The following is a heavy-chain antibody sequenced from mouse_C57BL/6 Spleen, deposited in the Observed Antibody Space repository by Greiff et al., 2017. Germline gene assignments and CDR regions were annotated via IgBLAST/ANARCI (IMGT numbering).Heavy chain of an antibody. CDR1: GFTFSSYA. D-gene: IGHD1-1*01. Sequence: EVQLVESGGGLVKPGGSLKLSCAASGFTFSSYAMSWVRQTPEKRLEWVATISDGGSYTYYPDNVKGRFTISRDNAKNNLYLQMSHLKSEDTAMYYCARDATTVVFDYWGQGTTLTVAS. J-gene: IGHJ2*01. CDR2: ISDGGSYT. CDR3: ARDATTVVFDY. V-gene: IGHV5-4*01.